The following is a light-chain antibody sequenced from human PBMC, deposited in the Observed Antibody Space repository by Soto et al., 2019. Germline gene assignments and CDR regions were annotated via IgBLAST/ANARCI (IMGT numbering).Light chain of an antibody. J-gene: IGLJ2*01. CDR1: SSNIGAGYD. V-gene: IGLV1-40*01. CDR3: QSYDNSLSGPVV. Sequence: QSVLTQPPSVSGAPGQRVTISCTGSSSNIGAGYDVHWYQHLPGTAPKLLIFGNSNRPSGVPDRFSGSKSGTSASLAITGLQAEDEADYYCQSYDNSLSGPVVFGGGTKLTVL. CDR2: GNS.